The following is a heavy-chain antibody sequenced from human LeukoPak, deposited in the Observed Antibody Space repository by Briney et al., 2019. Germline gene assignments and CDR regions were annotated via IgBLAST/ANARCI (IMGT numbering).Heavy chain of an antibody. CDR2: IYYSEST. Sequence: SETLSLTRSVYGCFSNCLNYYGGRIRQPPGKGLEWIGSIYYSESTYYNPSPKSRVTISVDTSKNQLSLKLSSVTAADTALYYRAKLAAGTHYYACYHMGVWGKGTTVTVSS. CDR3: AKLAAGTHYYACYHMGV. J-gene: IGHJ6*03. D-gene: IGHD6-13*01. V-gene: IGHV4-39*01. CDR1: GCFSNCLNYY.